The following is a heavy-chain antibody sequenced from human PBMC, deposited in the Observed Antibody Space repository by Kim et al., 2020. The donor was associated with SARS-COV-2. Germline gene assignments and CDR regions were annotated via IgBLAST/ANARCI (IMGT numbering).Heavy chain of an antibody. V-gene: IGHV4-31*02. CDR3: ARGRWFGELLGFDY. J-gene: IGHJ4*02. D-gene: IGHD3-10*01. Sequence: NPSLKRRVTISVDTSKNQFSLKLSSVTAADTAVYYCARGRWFGELLGFDYWGQGTLVTVSS.